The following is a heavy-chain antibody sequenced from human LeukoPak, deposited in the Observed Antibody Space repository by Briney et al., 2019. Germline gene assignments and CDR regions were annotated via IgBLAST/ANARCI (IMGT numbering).Heavy chain of an antibody. CDR1: GYSFVGYG. D-gene: IGHD3-22*01. CDR2: FNPENGNT. V-gene: IGHV1-18*01. J-gene: IGHJ4*02. CDR3: ARGPHERSGYPDD. Sequence: GASVKVSCKASGYSFVGYGITWVRQAPGQGLEWMGWFNPENGNTNYAQKVQGRVTMTADTSTSTSYMELRSLRSDDTAVYYCARGPHERSGYPDDWGQGTLVTVSS.